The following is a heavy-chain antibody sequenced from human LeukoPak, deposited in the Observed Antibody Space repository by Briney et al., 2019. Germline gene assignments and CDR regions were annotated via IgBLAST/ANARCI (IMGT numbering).Heavy chain of an antibody. CDR2: ISSSSSYI. J-gene: IGHJ6*03. V-gene: IGHV3-21*01. Sequence: PGGSLRLSCAASGFTFSSYSMNWVRQAPGKGLEWVSSISSSSSYIYYADSVKGRFTISRDNAKNSLYLQMNSLRAEDTAVYYCARSPPLDYGDYYYMDVWGKGTTVTISS. CDR3: ARSPPLDYGDYYYMDV. CDR1: GFTFSSYS. D-gene: IGHD4-17*01.